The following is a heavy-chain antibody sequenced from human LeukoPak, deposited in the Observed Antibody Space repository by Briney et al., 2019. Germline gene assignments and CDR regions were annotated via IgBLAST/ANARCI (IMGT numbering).Heavy chain of an antibody. V-gene: IGHV4-34*01. D-gene: IGHD3-10*01. Sequence: SETLSLTCAVYGGSFSGYYWSWIRQPPGKGLEWIGDINHSGSTNYNPSLKSRVTISVDTSKNQFSLKLSSVTAADTAVYYCARVFYGAGRCDYWGQGALVTVSS. CDR1: GGSFSGYY. J-gene: IGHJ4*02. CDR2: INHSGST. CDR3: ARVFYGAGRCDY.